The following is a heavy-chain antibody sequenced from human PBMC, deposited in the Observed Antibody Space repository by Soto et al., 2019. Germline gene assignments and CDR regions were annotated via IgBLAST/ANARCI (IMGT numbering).Heavy chain of an antibody. CDR3: ARVPAGYSSGWSPKDYYFDY. J-gene: IGHJ4*02. CDR1: VFTFSSYA. CDR2: ISSSGTYI. D-gene: IGHD6-19*01. Sequence: PGGSLRLSCAASVFTFSSYAMSWFRQGAGRVLEWVSSISSSGTYIYYADSLKGRFTISRDNAKNSLYLQMNSLRAEDTAVYYCARVPAGYSSGWSPKDYYFDYWGQGTLVTVSS. V-gene: IGHV3-21*01.